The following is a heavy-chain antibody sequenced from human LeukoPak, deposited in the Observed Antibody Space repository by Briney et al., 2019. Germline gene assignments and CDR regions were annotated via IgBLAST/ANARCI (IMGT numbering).Heavy chain of an antibody. D-gene: IGHD6-13*01. CDR1: GGSISSYY. Sequence: SETLSLTCTVSGGSISSYYWSWIRQPPGKGLEWIGYIYYSGSTNYNPSLKSRVTISVDTSKNQFSVKLSSVTAADTAVYYCATQGGYSSSWYAFHYGMDVWGQGTTVTVSS. CDR3: ATQGGYSSSWYAFHYGMDV. CDR2: IYYSGST. V-gene: IGHV4-59*01. J-gene: IGHJ6*02.